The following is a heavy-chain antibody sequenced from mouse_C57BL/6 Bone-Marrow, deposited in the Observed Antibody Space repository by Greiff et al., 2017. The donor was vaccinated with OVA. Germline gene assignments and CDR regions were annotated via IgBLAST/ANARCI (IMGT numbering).Heavy chain of an antibody. D-gene: IGHD1-1*01. CDR1: GFTFSSYG. J-gene: IGHJ1*03. CDR2: ISSGGSYT. V-gene: IGHV5-6*01. CDR3: ARHLHYYGSSYWYFDV. Sequence: EVKLMESGGDLVKPGGSLKLSCAASGFTFSSYGMSWVRQTPDKRLEWVATISSGGSYTYYPDSVKGRFSLSRDNAKNTLYLQMSSLKSEDTAMYYCARHLHYYGSSYWYFDVWGTGTTVTVSS.